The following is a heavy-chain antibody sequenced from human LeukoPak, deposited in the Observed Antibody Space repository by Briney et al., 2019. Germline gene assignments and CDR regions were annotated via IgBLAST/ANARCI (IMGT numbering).Heavy chain of an antibody. D-gene: IGHD5-24*01. Sequence: ASVKASCKASVYTSTVYSTDSVSQAPGQGLEWMGIINPGGGSTSYAQKLQGRVTMTRDTSTGTFYMDLSSLRSEDTAVYSCARGYNMSWGPDQEPGDYWGQGTMVTVSS. CDR2: INPGGGST. V-gene: IGHV1-46*04. CDR1: VYTSTVYS. J-gene: IGHJ3*01. CDR3: ARGYNMSWGPDQEPGDY.